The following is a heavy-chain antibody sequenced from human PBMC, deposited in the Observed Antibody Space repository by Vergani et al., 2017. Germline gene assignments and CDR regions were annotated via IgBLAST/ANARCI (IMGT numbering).Heavy chain of an antibody. CDR2: IRYDGSNP. CDR3: ARDLLPGTLLLLAY. Sequence: QEQLLQSGGGVVQPGGSLRLSCIGSGYTFGHFDMHWVRQAPGKGLAWVAFIRYDGSNPQYIDSVKGRFTISRDNAKNSLYLQMNNLRVEDTAVYYCARDLLPGTLLLLAYWGQGTLISVSS. CDR1: GYTFGHFD. V-gene: IGHV3-30*02. J-gene: IGHJ4*02. D-gene: IGHD1-7*01.